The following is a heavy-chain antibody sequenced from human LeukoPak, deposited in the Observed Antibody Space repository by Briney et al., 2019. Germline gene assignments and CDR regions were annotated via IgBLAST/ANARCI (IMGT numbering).Heavy chain of an antibody. J-gene: IGHJ3*02. D-gene: IGHD6-13*01. CDR3: ARCNGPGNGWGSSSWYGRGYAFDI. CDR2: IYPGDSDT. Sequence: GESLKIPCKGSGYSFTSYWIGWVRQMPGKGLEWMGIIYPGDSDTRYSPSFQGQVTISADKSISTAYLQWSSLKASDTAMYYCARCNGPGNGWGSSSWYGRGYAFDIWGQGTMVTVSS. V-gene: IGHV5-51*01. CDR1: GYSFTSYW.